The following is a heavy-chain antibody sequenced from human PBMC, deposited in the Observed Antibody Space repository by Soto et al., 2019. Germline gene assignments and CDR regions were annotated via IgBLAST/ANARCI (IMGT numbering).Heavy chain of an antibody. V-gene: IGHV3-30*03. CDR1: GFTFSSYG. CDR2: ISYDGSNK. Sequence: QVQLVESGGGMVQPGRSLRLSCAASGFTFSSYGMHWVRQAPGKGLEWVAVISYDGSNKYYADSVKGRFTISRDNSKNTLYLQMNSLRAEDTAVYYCATPLSGSYYSYFDYWGQGTLVTVSS. CDR3: ATPLSGSYYSYFDY. J-gene: IGHJ4*02. D-gene: IGHD1-26*01.